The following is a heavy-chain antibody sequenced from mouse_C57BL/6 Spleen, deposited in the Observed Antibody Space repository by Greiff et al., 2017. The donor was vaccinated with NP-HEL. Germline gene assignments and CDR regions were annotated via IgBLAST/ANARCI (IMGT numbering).Heavy chain of an antibody. V-gene: IGHV8-12*01. D-gene: IGHD1-1*01. CDR3: ARVITTVVAHWYFDV. CDR2: IYWDDDK. CDR1: GFSLSTSGMG. J-gene: IGHJ1*03. Sequence: QVTLKESGPGILQSSQTLSLTCSFSGFSLSTSGMGVSWIRQPSGKGLEWLAHIYWDDDKRYNPSLKSRLTISKDTSRNQVFLKITSVDTADTATYYCARVITTVVAHWYFDVWGTGTTVTVSS.